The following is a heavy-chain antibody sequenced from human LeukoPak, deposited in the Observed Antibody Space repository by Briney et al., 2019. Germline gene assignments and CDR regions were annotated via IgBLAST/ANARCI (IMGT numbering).Heavy chain of an antibody. J-gene: IGHJ4*02. CDR1: EFFFSGFW. D-gene: IGHD6-13*01. Sequence: PGGSRRLSCAAPEFFFSGFWMNWVRQAPGKGLGWVANIKQDGSEKQYVDSVRGRFTISRDNAKNSLYLQMNSLRVEDTAVYYCARDGFVGAADYWGQGTLVTVSS. CDR3: ARDGFVGAADY. V-gene: IGHV3-7*01. CDR2: IKQDGSEK.